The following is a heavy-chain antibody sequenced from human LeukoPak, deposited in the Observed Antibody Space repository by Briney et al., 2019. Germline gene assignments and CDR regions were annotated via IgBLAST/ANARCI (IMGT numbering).Heavy chain of an antibody. CDR1: GGSISSYY. CDR2: IYYSGST. Sequence: SETLSLTCTVSGGSISSYYWSRIRQPPGKGLEWIGYIYYSGSTNYNPSLKSRVTISVDTSKNQFSLKLSSVTAADTAVYYCARGTVVRPFDYWGQGTLVTVSS. CDR3: ARGTVVRPFDY. J-gene: IGHJ4*02. D-gene: IGHD2-15*01. V-gene: IGHV4-59*08.